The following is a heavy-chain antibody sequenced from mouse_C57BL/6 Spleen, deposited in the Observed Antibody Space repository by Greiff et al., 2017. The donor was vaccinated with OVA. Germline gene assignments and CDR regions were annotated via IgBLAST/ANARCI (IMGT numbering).Heavy chain of an antibody. D-gene: IGHD1-1*01. Sequence: VQLQQSGAELVKPGASVKISCKASGYAFSSYWMNWVKQRPGKGLEWIGQIYPGDGDTNYNGKFKGKATLTADKSSSTAYMQLSSLTSEDSAVYFCARSEYYGSSLDWFAYWGQGTLVTVSA. CDR2: IYPGDGDT. J-gene: IGHJ3*01. CDR1: GYAFSSYW. CDR3: ARSEYYGSSLDWFAY. V-gene: IGHV1-80*01.